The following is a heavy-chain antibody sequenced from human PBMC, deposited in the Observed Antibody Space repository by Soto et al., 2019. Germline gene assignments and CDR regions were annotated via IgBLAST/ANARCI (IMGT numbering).Heavy chain of an antibody. D-gene: IGHD3-22*01. Sequence: QVQLVQSGAEVKKPGSSVKVSCKASGGTFSSYAISWVRQAPGQGLEWMGGIIAIFGTANYAQKFQGRVTITADESTGPAYMELSSLRSEDTAVYYCARDGKTYYYYSSGYSQNGNLDVWGQGTTVTVSS. CDR1: GGTFSSYA. CDR2: IIAIFGTA. J-gene: IGHJ6*02. CDR3: ARDGKTYYYYSSGYSQNGNLDV. V-gene: IGHV1-69*19.